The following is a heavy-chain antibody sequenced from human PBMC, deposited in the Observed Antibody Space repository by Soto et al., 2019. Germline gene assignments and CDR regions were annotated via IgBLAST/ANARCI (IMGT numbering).Heavy chain of an antibody. CDR3: ARSREFDY. J-gene: IGHJ4*02. V-gene: IGHV4-30-2*01. CDR2: IFPSGTT. CDR1: GGSLSGATYS. Sequence: SETLSLTCGVSGGSLSGATYSWNWMRQPPGKGLEWIGYIFPSGTTYYNPSLKSRVTSSIDVSKNQFSLSLRSLTAADTAVYYCARSREFDYWSQGTLVTVSS.